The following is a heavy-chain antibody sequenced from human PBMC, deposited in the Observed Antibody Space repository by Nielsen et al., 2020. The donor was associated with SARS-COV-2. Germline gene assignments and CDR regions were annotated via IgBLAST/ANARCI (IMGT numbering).Heavy chain of an antibody. CDR1: GYIFRNYV. CDR2: INTDTGNP. D-gene: IGHD2-21*01. Sequence: ASVKVSCKASGYIFRNYVLNWVRQAPGQGLEWMGWINTDTGNPTYAHDFTGRFVFALDTSVSTTYLHINSLRAEDTAIYYCVRSLPPYYYYGLDLWGQGSSVPVSS. CDR3: VRSLPPYYYYGLDL. V-gene: IGHV7-4-1*02. J-gene: IGHJ6*02.